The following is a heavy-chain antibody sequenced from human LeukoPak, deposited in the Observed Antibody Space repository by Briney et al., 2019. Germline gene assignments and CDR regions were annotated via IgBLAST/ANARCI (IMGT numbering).Heavy chain of an antibody. D-gene: IGHD2-15*01. V-gene: IGHV4-34*01. J-gene: IGHJ6*02. CDR1: GGSFSGYY. Sequence: PSETLSLTCAVYGGSFSGYYWSWIRQPPGKGLEWIGEINHSGSTNYNLSLKSRVTISVDTSKNQFSLKLSSVTAADTAVYYCARGHVASMDVWGQGTTVTVSS. CDR2: INHSGST. CDR3: ARGHVASMDV.